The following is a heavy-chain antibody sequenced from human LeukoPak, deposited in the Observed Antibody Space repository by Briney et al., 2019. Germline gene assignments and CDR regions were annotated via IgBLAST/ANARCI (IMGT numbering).Heavy chain of an antibody. Sequence: GASVKVSCKASGYTFTSYYMHWVRQAPGQGLEWMGIINPSGGSTSYAQKFQGRVTMTRDTSTSTVYMELSSLRSEDTAVYYCARALMGDYLPLNWFDPWGQGTLVTVSS. V-gene: IGHV1-46*01. D-gene: IGHD4-17*01. CDR1: GYTFTSYY. J-gene: IGHJ5*02. CDR3: ARALMGDYLPLNWFDP. CDR2: INPSGGST.